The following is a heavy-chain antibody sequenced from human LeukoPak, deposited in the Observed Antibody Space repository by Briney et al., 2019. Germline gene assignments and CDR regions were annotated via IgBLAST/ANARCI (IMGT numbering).Heavy chain of an antibody. J-gene: IGHJ4*02. V-gene: IGHV1-18*04. CDR1: GYTFTSYG. CDR2: ISAYNGNT. D-gene: IGHD3-10*01. Sequence: ASVKVSCKASGYTFTSYGISWVRQAPGQGLEWMGWISAYNGNTNYAQKLQGRVTMTTDTSTSTAYMELRSLRSDHTAVYYCARSNVLLWFGSWGDYWGQGTLVTVSS. CDR3: ARSNVLLWFGSWGDY.